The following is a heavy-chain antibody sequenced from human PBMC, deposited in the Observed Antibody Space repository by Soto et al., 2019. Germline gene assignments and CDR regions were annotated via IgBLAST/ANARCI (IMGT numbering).Heavy chain of an antibody. CDR1: GGSISSGGYY. J-gene: IGHJ3*02. V-gene: IGHV4-31*03. Sequence: QVQLQESGPGLVKPSQTLSLTCTVSGGSISSGGYYWSWIRQHPGKGLEWIGYISYSGSTYYNPSLKSRVTCSVDTSKNQFPLRLSSVTAADTAVYYWARDYGDSSGYYRSNAFDIWGPGTMVTVSS. CDR2: ISYSGST. D-gene: IGHD3-22*01. CDR3: ARDYGDSSGYYRSNAFDI.